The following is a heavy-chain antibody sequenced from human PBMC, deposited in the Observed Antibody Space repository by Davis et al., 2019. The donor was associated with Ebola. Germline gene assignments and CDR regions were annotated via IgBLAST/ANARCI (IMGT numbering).Heavy chain of an antibody. Sequence: HTGGSLRLSCAASGFTFSSYWMHWVRQAPGKGLVWVSRINSDGSSTSYADSVKGRFTISRDNSKNSLYLQMNSLRTEDTALYYCAKDMWELLILDYWGQGTLVTVSS. V-gene: IGHV3-74*01. D-gene: IGHD1-26*01. J-gene: IGHJ4*02. CDR2: INSDGSST. CDR3: AKDMWELLILDY. CDR1: GFTFSSYW.